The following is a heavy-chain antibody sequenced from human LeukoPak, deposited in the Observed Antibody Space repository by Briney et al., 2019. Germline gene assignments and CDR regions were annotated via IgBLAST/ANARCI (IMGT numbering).Heavy chain of an antibody. D-gene: IGHD3-16*01. CDR2: ISYDGSNK. J-gene: IGHJ6*04. CDR3: ARVGYGMDV. CDR1: GFTFSSYA. Sequence: PGRSLRLSCAASGFTFSSYAMHWVRQAPGKGLEWVAVISYDGSNKYYADSVKGRFTISRDNSKNTLYLQMNSLRAEDTAVYYCARVGYGMDVWGKGTTVTVSS. V-gene: IGHV3-30*04.